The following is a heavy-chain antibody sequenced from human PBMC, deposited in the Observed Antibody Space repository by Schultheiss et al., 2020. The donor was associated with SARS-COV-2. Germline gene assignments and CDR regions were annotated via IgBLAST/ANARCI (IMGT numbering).Heavy chain of an antibody. Sequence: GESLKISCKGSGYSFTSYWIGWVRQMPGKGLEWMGIIYPGDSDTRYSPSFQGQVTISADKSISTAYLQWSSLKASDTAMYYCARFLGYCSSTSCPGVYYFDYWGQGTLVTVSS. J-gene: IGHJ4*02. V-gene: IGHV5-51*01. D-gene: IGHD2-2*01. CDR2: IYPGDSDT. CDR1: GYSFTSYW. CDR3: ARFLGYCSSTSCPGVYYFDY.